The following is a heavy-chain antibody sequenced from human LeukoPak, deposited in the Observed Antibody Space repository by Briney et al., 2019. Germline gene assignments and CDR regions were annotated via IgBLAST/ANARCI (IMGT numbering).Heavy chain of an antibody. Sequence: GESLRLSCAASGFTFSSYGMHWVRQAPGKGLEWVAVIWYDGSNKYYADSVKGRFTISRDNSKNTLYLQMNSLRAEDTAVYYCARSIPPAYFDYWGQGTLVTVSS. V-gene: IGHV3-33*01. CDR2: IWYDGSNK. CDR3: ARSIPPAYFDY. CDR1: GFTFSSYG. D-gene: IGHD6-6*01. J-gene: IGHJ4*02.